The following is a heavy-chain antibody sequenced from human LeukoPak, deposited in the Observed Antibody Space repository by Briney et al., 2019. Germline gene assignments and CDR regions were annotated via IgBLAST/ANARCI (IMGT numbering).Heavy chain of an antibody. V-gene: IGHV3-7*01. CDR2: IKPDGTDK. CDR1: GFTFSHYW. D-gene: IGHD2-15*01. Sequence: RPGGSLRLSCAASGFTFSHYWVSWVRQTPGKGLEWVANIKPDGTDKYYVDSVKGRFTISRDNAKNSLHLQMDSLRVEDTAVYYCAREDMWAFDIWGQGTMVTVSS. CDR3: AREDMWAFDI. J-gene: IGHJ3*02.